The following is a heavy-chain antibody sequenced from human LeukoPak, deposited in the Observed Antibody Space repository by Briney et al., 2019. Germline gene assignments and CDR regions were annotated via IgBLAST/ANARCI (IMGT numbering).Heavy chain of an antibody. V-gene: IGHV4-34*01. CDR3: ARGGNSRRDYYGMDV. CDR1: GGSFSGYY. J-gene: IGHJ6*02. CDR2: INHSGST. D-gene: IGHD4-23*01. Sequence: SETLSLTCAVYGGSFSGYYWSWIRQPPGKGLEWIGEINHSGSTNYNPSLKSRVTISVDTSKNQFSLKLSSVTAADTAVYYCARGGNSRRDYYGMDVWGQGTTVTVSS.